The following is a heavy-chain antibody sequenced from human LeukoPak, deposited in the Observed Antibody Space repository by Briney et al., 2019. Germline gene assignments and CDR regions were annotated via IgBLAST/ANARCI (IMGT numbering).Heavy chain of an antibody. D-gene: IGHD3-3*01. Sequence: PSETLSLTCAVYGGSFSGYYWSWIRQPPGKGLEWIGEINHSGSTNYNPSLKSRVTISVDTSKNQFSLKLSSVTAADTAVYYCARDTYYDFWSGYYTNPYGMDVWGQGTTVTVSS. CDR1: GGSFSGYY. CDR2: INHSGST. V-gene: IGHV4-34*01. J-gene: IGHJ6*02. CDR3: ARDTYYDFWSGYYTNPYGMDV.